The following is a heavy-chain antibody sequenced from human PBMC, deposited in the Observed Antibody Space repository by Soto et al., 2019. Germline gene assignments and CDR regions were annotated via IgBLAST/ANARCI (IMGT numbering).Heavy chain of an antibody. CDR1: GGTFSSYA. CDR3: ARGSRPICGGDCYSRFDY. V-gene: IGHV1-69*13. CDR2: IIPIFGTA. Sequence: SVKVSCKAPGGTFSSYAISWVRQAPGQGLEWMGGIIPIFGTANYAQKFQGRVTITADESTSTAYMELSSLRSEDTAVYYCARGSRPICGGDCYSRFDYWGQGTLVTV. J-gene: IGHJ4*02. D-gene: IGHD2-21*02.